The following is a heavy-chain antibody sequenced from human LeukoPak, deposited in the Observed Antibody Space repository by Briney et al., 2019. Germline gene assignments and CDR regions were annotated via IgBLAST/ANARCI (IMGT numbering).Heavy chain of an antibody. CDR3: TTYSGYDWYFDY. D-gene: IGHD5-12*01. V-gene: IGHV3-15*01. CDR2: INSKTDGGTT. Sequence: AGGSLRLSCAASGFTFTNAWMSWVRQAPGKGLEWVGRINSKTDGGTTDYAAPVKGRFTISRDDSKNTLYLQMNSLKTEDTAVYYCTTYSGYDWYFDYWGQGTLVTVSS. CDR1: GFTFTNAW. J-gene: IGHJ4*02.